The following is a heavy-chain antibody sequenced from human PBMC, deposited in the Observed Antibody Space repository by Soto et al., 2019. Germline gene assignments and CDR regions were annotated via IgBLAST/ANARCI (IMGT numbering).Heavy chain of an antibody. Sequence: QVQLVESGGGVVQPGTSLRLSCTAAGFRFTTYGMHWVRQAPGKGLEWVAVISNDGSDRYYGVSVRGRFTNSRDNYRNALYLEMIRLRCEDTAGYYCAKYVYSTGWKLPFDPLGQGTLVIVSS. J-gene: IGHJ5*02. V-gene: IGHV3-30*18. D-gene: IGHD6-19*01. CDR3: AKYVYSTGWKLPFDP. CDR1: GFRFTTYG. CDR2: ISNDGSDR.